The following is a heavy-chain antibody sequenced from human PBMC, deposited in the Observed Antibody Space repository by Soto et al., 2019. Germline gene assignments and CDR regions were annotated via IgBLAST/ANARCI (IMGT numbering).Heavy chain of an antibody. CDR1: GFIFSSYW. J-gene: IGHJ4*02. D-gene: IGHD6-25*01. Sequence: EVQLVESGGDLVQPGGSLRLSCAASGFIFSSYWMSWVRQAPGKGLEWVANIKQDGSERNYLDSVKGRFTISRDNAKNSLYLLMDSRRAEDTGVYYCARLRRLADWGQGTLVTVSS. CDR3: ARLRRLAD. V-gene: IGHV3-7*05. CDR2: IKQDGSER.